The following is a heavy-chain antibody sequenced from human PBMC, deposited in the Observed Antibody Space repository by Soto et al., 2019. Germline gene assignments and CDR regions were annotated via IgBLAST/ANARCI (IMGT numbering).Heavy chain of an antibody. J-gene: IGHJ6*02. CDR3: ARGGNDFWSGYYYYYYGMDV. V-gene: IGHV3-21*01. D-gene: IGHD3-3*01. Sequence: GGSLRLSCAASGFTFSSYSMNWVRQAPGKGLEWVSSISSSSSYIYYADSVKGRFTISRDNAKNSLYLQMNSLRAEDTAVYYCARGGNDFWSGYYYYYYGMDVWGQGTTVTVSS. CDR2: ISSSSSYI. CDR1: GFTFSSYS.